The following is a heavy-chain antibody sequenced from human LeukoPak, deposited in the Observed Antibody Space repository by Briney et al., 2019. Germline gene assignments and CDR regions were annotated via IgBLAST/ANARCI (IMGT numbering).Heavy chain of an antibody. J-gene: IGHJ4*02. CDR2: INGSGGRT. CDR1: GFTFSSYA. CDR3: AKDPFFDY. Sequence: GGSLRLSCAASGFTFSSYAMTWVRQAPGKGLEWVLGINGSGGRTYYAVSVKGRSTISRDNSKNTLYLQMNSLRAEDTAIYYCAKDPFFDYWGQGTLVTVSS. V-gene: IGHV3-23*01.